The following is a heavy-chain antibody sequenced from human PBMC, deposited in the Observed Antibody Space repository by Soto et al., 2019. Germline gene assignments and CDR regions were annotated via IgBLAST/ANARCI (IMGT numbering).Heavy chain of an antibody. D-gene: IGHD6-19*01. CDR1: GGTFSSYA. CDR3: ARETPRYSSGNNWFDP. Sequence: QVQLVQSGAEVKKPGSSVQVSCKASGGTFSSYAISWVRQAPGQGLEWMGGIIPIFGTANYAQKFQGRVTITADESTSTAYMELSSLRSEDTAVYYCARETPRYSSGNNWFDPWGQGTLVTVSS. CDR2: IIPIFGTA. J-gene: IGHJ5*02. V-gene: IGHV1-69*12.